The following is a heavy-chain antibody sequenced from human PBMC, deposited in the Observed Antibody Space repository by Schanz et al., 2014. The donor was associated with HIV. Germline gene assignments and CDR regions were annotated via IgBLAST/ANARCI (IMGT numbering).Heavy chain of an antibody. D-gene: IGHD3-3*01. Sequence: QVQLVESGGGVVQPGRSLRLSCAASGFTFSSYGMHWVRQAPGKGLECVASMSYDGRNEHYVDSVKGRFTISRDNSKNTLYLQMSSLRAEDTAVYYCAKDHYDFRLSPHDFWGQGTLVTVSS. J-gene: IGHJ4*02. CDR1: GFTFSSYG. V-gene: IGHV3-30*18. CDR3: AKDHYDFRLSPHDF. CDR2: MSYDGRNE.